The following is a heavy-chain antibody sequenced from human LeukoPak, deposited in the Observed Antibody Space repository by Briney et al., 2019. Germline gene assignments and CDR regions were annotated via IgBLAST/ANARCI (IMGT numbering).Heavy chain of an antibody. V-gene: IGHV1-2*02. CDR2: INPNSGGT. J-gene: IGHJ4*02. Sequence: ASVKVSCKASGYTFTDYYIHWVRQAPGQGFEWMGWINPNSGGTNYAQKFQGRVTMTRDTSISTAYMELNRLRSDNTAVYYCARVLGNSYGSGVPDYWGQGTLVTVSS. CDR3: ARVLGNSYGSGVPDY. CDR1: GYTFTDYY. D-gene: IGHD3-10*01.